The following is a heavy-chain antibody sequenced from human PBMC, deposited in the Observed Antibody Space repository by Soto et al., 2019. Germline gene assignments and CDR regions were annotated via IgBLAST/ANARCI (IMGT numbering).Heavy chain of an antibody. CDR1: GGSISSGDYY. CDR2: IYYSGST. V-gene: IGHV4-30-4*01. Sequence: QVQLQESGPGLVKPSQTLSLTCTVSGGSISSGDYYWSWIRQPPGKGLEWIGYIYYSGSTYYNPSLKSRVTISVDTSKNQFSLKLSSVTAADTAVYYCARGQITMVRGAIPPFDYWGQGTLVTVSS. D-gene: IGHD3-10*01. J-gene: IGHJ4*02. CDR3: ARGQITMVRGAIPPFDY.